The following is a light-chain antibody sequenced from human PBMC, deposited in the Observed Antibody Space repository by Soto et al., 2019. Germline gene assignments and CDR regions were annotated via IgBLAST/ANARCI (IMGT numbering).Light chain of an antibody. Sequence: QSVLTQPPSASGSPGQSVTISCTGTSSDVGDHNYVSWYQHHPGKAPKLVIYEVSQRPSGVPDRFSGSKSGNTASLTVSGLQADDEADYHRSSYAGSPSSVFGPGTKVSVL. CDR2: EVS. V-gene: IGLV2-8*01. CDR3: SSYAGSPSSV. J-gene: IGLJ1*01. CDR1: SSDVGDHNY.